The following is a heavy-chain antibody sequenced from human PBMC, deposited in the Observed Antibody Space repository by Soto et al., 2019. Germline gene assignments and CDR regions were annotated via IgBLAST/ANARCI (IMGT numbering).Heavy chain of an antibody. CDR1: GGTFSSYA. D-gene: IGHD2-15*01. CDR3: ARGRVYCSGGSCYSLDY. Sequence: AGSGKVCFKASGGTFSSYAFSLVRQAPGQGLEWMGGIIPIFGTINYAQRFQGRVAITADESTSTAYMELSRLRSEDTAVYYCARGRVYCSGGSCYSLDYWGQGTMVTVSS. J-gene: IGHJ4*02. CDR2: IIPIFGTI. V-gene: IGHV1-69*13.